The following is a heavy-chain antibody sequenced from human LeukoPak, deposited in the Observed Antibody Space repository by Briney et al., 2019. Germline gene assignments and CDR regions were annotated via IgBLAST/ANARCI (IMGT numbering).Heavy chain of an antibody. V-gene: IGHV4-34*01. CDR3: ARVEGYYYGMDV. CDR2: INHSGST. CDR1: GGSFSGYY. Sequence: PSETLSLTCAVYGGSFSGYYWSWIRQPPGKGLEWIGEINHSGSTTYNPSLKSRVTISVDTSKNQFSLKLSSVTAADTAVYYCARVEGYYYGMDVWGQGNTVTVSS. J-gene: IGHJ6*02. D-gene: IGHD1-1*01.